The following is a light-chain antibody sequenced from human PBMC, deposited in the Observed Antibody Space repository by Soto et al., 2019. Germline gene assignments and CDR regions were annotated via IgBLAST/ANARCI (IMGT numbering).Light chain of an antibody. V-gene: IGLV4-60*01. Sequence: QSVLTQSSSASASLGSSVKLTCTLSSGHSSYIIAWHQQQPGKAPRYLMKLEGSGSYNKGSGVPDRFSGSSSGADRYLTISTLQLEDEADYYCETWDSNSHWVFGGGTKVTVL. CDR2: LEGSGSY. CDR1: SGHSSYI. J-gene: IGLJ3*02. CDR3: ETWDSNSHWV.